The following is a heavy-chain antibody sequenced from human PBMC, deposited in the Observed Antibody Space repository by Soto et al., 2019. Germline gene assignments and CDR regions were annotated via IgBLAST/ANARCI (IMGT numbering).Heavy chain of an antibody. D-gene: IGHD3-10*01. J-gene: IGHJ3*02. Sequence: SETRSLTCDVYGGSFSGYYCSWMRHPPGRELEWIGEINHSGSTNYNPSLKSRVTISVDTSKNQFSLKLSSVTAADTAVYYCARQKRGLWFGELLSAFDIWGQGTMVTVSS. CDR1: GGSFSGYY. CDR3: ARQKRGLWFGELLSAFDI. V-gene: IGHV4-34*01. CDR2: INHSGST.